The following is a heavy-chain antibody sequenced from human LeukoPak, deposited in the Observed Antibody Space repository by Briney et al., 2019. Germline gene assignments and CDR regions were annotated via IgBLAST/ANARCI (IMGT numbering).Heavy chain of an antibody. CDR3: ARGKRITMVRGRDYYYGMDV. J-gene: IGHJ6*02. D-gene: IGHD3-10*01. CDR2: ISSSGSTI. V-gene: IGHV3-11*04. CDR1: GFTFSDYY. Sequence: GGSLRLSCAASGFTFSDYYMSWIRQAPGKGLEWVSYISSSGSTIYYADSVKGRFTISKDNAKNSLYLQMNSLRAEDTAVYYCARGKRITMVRGRDYYYGMDVWGQGTTVTVSS.